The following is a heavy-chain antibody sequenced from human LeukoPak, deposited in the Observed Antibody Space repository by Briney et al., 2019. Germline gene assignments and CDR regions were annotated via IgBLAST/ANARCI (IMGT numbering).Heavy chain of an antibody. CDR2: ISYDGSNK. V-gene: IGHV3-30*18. CDR3: AKDLRASYYDILTGYYPQGFDY. CDR1: GFTFSSYG. D-gene: IGHD3-9*01. Sequence: GRSLRLSCAASGFTFSSYGMHGVRQAPGKGLEWVAVISYDGSNKYYADSVKGGFTISRDNSKNTLYLQINSLRAEDTAVYYCAKDLRASYYDILTGYYPQGFDYWGQGTLVTVSS. J-gene: IGHJ4*02.